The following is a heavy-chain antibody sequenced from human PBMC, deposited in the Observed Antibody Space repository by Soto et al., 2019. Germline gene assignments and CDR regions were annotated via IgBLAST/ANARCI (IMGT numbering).Heavy chain of an antibody. J-gene: IGHJ6*02. V-gene: IGHV3-43*01. Sequence: HPGGSLRLSCAASGFRFDGYNMHWVRQAPGKGLEWVSLITWNGGNTYYADSVKGRFTISRDGTTKSVSLQMTSLKREDTGLYYCARETLSYGSALDVWGQGTTVTVSS. D-gene: IGHD3-16*01. CDR1: GFRFDGYN. CDR2: ITWNGGNT. CDR3: ARETLSYGSALDV.